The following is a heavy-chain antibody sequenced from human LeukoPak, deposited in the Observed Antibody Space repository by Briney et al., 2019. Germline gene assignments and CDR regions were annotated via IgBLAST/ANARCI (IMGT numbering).Heavy chain of an antibody. CDR1: GYTFTGYY. V-gene: IGHV1-2*02. CDR3: ASGLYDYVWGSYEPLDY. D-gene: IGHD3-16*01. CDR2: INPNSGGT. Sequence: ASVKVSCKASGYTFTGYYMHWVRQAPGQGLEWMGWINPNSGGTNYAQKFQGRVTMTRDTSISTAYMELSRLRSDDTAVYYCASGLYDYVWGSYEPLDYWGQGTLVTVSS. J-gene: IGHJ4*02.